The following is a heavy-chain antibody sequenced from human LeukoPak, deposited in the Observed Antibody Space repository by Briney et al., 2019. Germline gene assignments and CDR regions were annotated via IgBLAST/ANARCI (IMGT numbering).Heavy chain of an antibody. CDR2: ISGSGGST. J-gene: IGHJ4*02. CDR3: AKDPGIAVDGRIDFDY. D-gene: IGHD6-19*01. CDR1: GFTFSSYA. Sequence: GGSLRLSCAASGFTFSSYAMSWVRQAPGKGLEWVSAISGSGGSTYYADSVKGRFTISRDNSKNTLYLQMNSLRAEDTAVYYCAKDPGIAVDGRIDFDYWGQGTLVTVSS. V-gene: IGHV3-23*01.